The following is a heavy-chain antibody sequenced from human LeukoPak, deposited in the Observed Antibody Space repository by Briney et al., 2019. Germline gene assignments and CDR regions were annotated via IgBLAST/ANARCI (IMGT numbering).Heavy chain of an antibody. D-gene: IGHD3-10*01. CDR2: INPNSGGT. CDR3: ALLLWFGVSTENWFDP. Sequence: ASVKVSCKASGYTFTGYYMHWVRQAPGQGLEWMGWINPNSGGTNYAQKFQGRVTMTRDTSISTAYMELSRLRSDDTAVYYCALLLWFGVSTENWFDPWGQGTLVTVSS. J-gene: IGHJ5*02. CDR1: GYTFTGYY. V-gene: IGHV1-2*02.